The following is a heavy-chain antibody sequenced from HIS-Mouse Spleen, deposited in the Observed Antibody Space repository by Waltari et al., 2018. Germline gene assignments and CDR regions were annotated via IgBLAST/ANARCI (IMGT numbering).Heavy chain of an antibody. V-gene: IGHV2-70*15. CDR2: IDWDDDK. CDR3: ARIAEGYSSGWYAFDY. CDR1: GFSLSTSGIC. Sequence: QVTLRESGPALVNPTQTLTLTCTFSGFSLSTSGICVSWIRQPPGKALEWLARIDWDDDKYYSTSLKTRLTISKDTSKNQVVLTMTNMDPVDTATYYCARIAEGYSSGWYAFDYWGQGTLVTVSS. J-gene: IGHJ4*02. D-gene: IGHD6-19*01.